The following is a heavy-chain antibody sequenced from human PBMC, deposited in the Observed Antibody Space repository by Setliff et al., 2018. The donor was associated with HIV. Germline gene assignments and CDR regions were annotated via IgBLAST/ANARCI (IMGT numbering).Heavy chain of an antibody. Sequence: SETLSLTCTVSGGSISTYYWSWIRQPPGKGLEWIGYIYTSGSTNYNPSLKTRVTISIDTSKKQVSLKLSSVIAADTAVYYCARGLSFYDPGGFDYWGQGTLVTVSS. D-gene: IGHD3-22*01. CDR1: GGSISTYY. J-gene: IGHJ4*02. V-gene: IGHV4-4*09. CDR2: IYTSGST. CDR3: ARGLSFYDPGGFDY.